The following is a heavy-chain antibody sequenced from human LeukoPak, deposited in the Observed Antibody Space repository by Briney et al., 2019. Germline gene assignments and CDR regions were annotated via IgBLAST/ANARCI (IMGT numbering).Heavy chain of an antibody. CDR1: GGSISSGSYY. V-gene: IGHV4-61*02. Sequence: SETLSLTCTVSGGSISSGSYYWSWIRQPAGKGLEWIGRIYTSGSANYNPSLKSRVTISVDTSKNQFSLKLSSVTAADTAVYYCARSPLYDGGYYDYWGQGTLVTVSS. CDR3: ARSPLYDGGYYDY. CDR2: IYTSGSA. J-gene: IGHJ4*02. D-gene: IGHD4-23*01.